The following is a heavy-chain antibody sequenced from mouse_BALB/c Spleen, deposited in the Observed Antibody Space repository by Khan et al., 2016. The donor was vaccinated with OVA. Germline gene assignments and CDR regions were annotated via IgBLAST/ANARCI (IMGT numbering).Heavy chain of an antibody. D-gene: IGHD2-4*01. V-gene: IGHV3-2*02. J-gene: IGHJ3*01. CDR3: ARKDYYDYDPFPF. CDR2: INYSGNH. CDR1: GYSITSEYA. Sequence: EVQLVESGPGLVKPSQSLSLTCTVTGYSITSEYAWNWIRQFPGNKLEWMGYINYSGNHRLNPSLKSRTSITRDTSKNQFFLQLNSLTTEDTATYYCARKDYYDYDPFPFWGQGTLVTVSA.